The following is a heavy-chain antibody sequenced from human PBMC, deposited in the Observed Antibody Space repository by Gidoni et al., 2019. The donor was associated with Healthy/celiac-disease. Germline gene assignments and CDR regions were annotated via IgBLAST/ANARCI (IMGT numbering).Heavy chain of an antibody. CDR1: GGTFSSYT. D-gene: IGHD1-7*01. V-gene: IGHV1-69*02. J-gene: IGHJ5*02. Sequence: QVQLVQSGAEVQKPGSSVKVSCKASGGTFSSYTISWVRQAPGQGLEWMGRIIPILGIANYAQKFQGRVAITADKSTSTAYMELSSLRSEDTAVYYCARWGNYDWFDPWGQGTLVTVSS. CDR2: IIPILGIA. CDR3: ARWGNYDWFDP.